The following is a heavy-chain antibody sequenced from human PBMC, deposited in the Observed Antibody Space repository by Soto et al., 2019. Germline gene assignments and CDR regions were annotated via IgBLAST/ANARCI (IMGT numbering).Heavy chain of an antibody. D-gene: IGHD4-17*01. J-gene: IGHJ3*02. CDR2: INPSGGST. Sequence: ASVKVSCKASGYTFTSYYIHWVRQAPGQGLEWMGIINPSGGSTTYAQKFQGRVTMTRDTSTSTAYMELRSLRSDDTAVYYCARDGAYGDYWKNHDAFDIWGQGTMVTVSS. V-gene: IGHV1-46*01. CDR3: ARDGAYGDYWKNHDAFDI. CDR1: GYTFTSYY.